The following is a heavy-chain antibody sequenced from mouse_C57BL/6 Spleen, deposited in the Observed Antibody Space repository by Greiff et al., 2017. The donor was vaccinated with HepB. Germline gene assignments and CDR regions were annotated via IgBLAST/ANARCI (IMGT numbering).Heavy chain of an antibody. V-gene: IGHV1-42*01. J-gene: IGHJ3*01. CDR1: GYSFTGYY. D-gene: IGHD1-1*01. CDR3: ARGIHYYGSSSGFAY. Sequence: VQLQQSGPELVKPGASVKISCKASGYSFTGYYMNWVKQSPEKSLEWIGEINPSTGGTTYNQKFKAKATLTVDKSSSTAYMQLKSLTSEDSAVYYCARGIHYYGSSSGFAYWGQGTLVTVSA. CDR2: INPSTGGT.